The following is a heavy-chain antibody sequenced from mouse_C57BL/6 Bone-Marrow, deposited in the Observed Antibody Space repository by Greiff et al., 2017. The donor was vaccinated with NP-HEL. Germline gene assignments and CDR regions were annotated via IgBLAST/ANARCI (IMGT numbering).Heavy chain of an antibody. CDR3: ARPHYCGSSMYYFDY. J-gene: IGHJ2*01. D-gene: IGHD1-1*01. CDR2: INPSTGGT. CDR1: GYSFTGYY. V-gene: IGHV1-42*01. Sequence: VQLQQSGPELVKPGASVKISCKASGYSFTGYYMNWVKQSPEKSLEWIGEINPSTGGTTYNQKFKAKATLTVDKSSSTAYMQLKSLTSEDSAVYYCARPHYCGSSMYYFDYWGQGTTLTVSS.